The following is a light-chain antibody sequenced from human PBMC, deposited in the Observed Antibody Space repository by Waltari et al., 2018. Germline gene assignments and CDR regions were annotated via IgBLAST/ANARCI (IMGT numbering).Light chain of an antibody. Sequence: DIVMTQSPDSLAVSLGERATINCKSSQSVLYNSNNKNYLAWYQQKPGQPPQLLIYWASTRESGGPDLFSGSGSGTDFTLTISSLQAEDVAVYYCQQYYSTITFGQGTRLENK. CDR1: QSVLYNSNNKNY. V-gene: IGKV4-1*01. CDR3: QQYYSTIT. CDR2: WAS. J-gene: IGKJ5*01.